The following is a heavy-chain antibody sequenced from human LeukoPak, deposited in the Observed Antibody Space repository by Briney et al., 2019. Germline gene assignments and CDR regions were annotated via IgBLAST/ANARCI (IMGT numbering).Heavy chain of an antibody. CDR2: ISSSGSTI. D-gene: IGHD6-19*01. V-gene: IGHV3-48*01. J-gene: IGHJ4*02. Sequence: GGSLXXSXAASGLTFSTYTMNWVRQAPGKGLEWVSYISSSGSTIYYADSVKGRFTISRDNAKNSLSMQMNSLRAEDTAVYYCXVFAVTGTLGFDYWGQGTLVTVSS. CDR3: XVFAVTGTLGFDY. CDR1: GLTFSTYT.